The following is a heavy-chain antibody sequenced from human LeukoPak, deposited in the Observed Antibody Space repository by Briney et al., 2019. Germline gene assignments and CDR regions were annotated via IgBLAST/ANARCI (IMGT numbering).Heavy chain of an antibody. V-gene: IGHV3-20*04. J-gene: IGHJ4*02. Sequence: GGSLRLSCAASGFTFDDYGISWVRQAPGKGLEWVSGINWNGGSTGYADSVKGRFTISRDNAKNSLYQQMNSLRAEDTALYYCASGSGSGYYYFVYWGQGTLVTVSS. CDR2: INWNGGST. CDR1: GFTFDDYG. CDR3: ASGSGSGYYYFVY. D-gene: IGHD3-22*01.